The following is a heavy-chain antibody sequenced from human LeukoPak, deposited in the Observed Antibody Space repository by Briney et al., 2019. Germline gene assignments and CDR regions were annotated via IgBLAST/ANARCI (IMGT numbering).Heavy chain of an antibody. CDR2: TYPGDSDT. CDR1: GYSFTSYW. V-gene: IGHV5-51*01. D-gene: IGHD2-21*02. J-gene: IGHJ5*02. CDR3: ARLGPLICGGDCYYNWFDP. Sequence: GESLKIACKGSGYSFTSYWIGWVRQMPGKGLEWMGITYPGDSDTRYSPSFQGQVTISADKSISTAYLQWSSLKASDTAMYYCARLGPLICGGDCYYNWFDPWGQGTLVTVSS.